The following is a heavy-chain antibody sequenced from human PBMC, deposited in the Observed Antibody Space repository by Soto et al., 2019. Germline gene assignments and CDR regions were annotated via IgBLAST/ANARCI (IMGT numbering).Heavy chain of an antibody. CDR3: AREPVAAGIYGMDV. Sequence: GASVKVSCKASGYTFTSYSMHWVRQAPGQGLEWMGMINPSGGSTTYAQKFQDRVTMTRDTSTSTVYMEVSSLRSEDTAVYYCAREPVAAGIYGMDVWGQGTTVTVSS. CDR2: INPSGGST. D-gene: IGHD6-19*01. V-gene: IGHV1-46*01. J-gene: IGHJ6*02. CDR1: GYTFTSYS.